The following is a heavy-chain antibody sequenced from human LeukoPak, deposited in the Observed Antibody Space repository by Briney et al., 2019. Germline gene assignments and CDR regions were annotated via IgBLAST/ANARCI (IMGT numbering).Heavy chain of an antibody. D-gene: IGHD2-2*01. V-gene: IGHV4-34*01. CDR1: GGSFSGYY. CDR2: ISHSGST. CDR3: GGVVPAANGYYYYYYMDV. J-gene: IGHJ6*03. Sequence: PETLSLTCAVYGGSFSGYYWSWIRQPPGKGLEWIGEISHSGSTNYNPSLKSRVTISVDTSKNQFSLKLSSVTAADTAVYYCGGVVPAANGYYYYYYMDVWGKGTTVTVSS.